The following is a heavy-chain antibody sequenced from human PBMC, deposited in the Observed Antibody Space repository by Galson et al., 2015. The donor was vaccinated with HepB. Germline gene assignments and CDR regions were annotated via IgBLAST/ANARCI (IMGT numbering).Heavy chain of an antibody. CDR2: IWYDGTDK. Sequence: SLRLSCAASGFTFSSYGIHWVRQAPGKGLGWVAVIWYDGTDKYYADSVKGRFTISRDNSKNTLYLQMNSLRGEDTAVYYCARDYSASWSYYLDYWGQGTLVTVSS. J-gene: IGHJ4*02. CDR1: GFTFSSYG. D-gene: IGHD6-13*01. V-gene: IGHV3-33*01. CDR3: ARDYSASWSYYLDY.